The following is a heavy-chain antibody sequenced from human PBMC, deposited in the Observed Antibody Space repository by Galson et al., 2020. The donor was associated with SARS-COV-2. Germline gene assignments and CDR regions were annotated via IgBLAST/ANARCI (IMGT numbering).Heavy chain of an antibody. Sequence: SETLSLTCAVYGGSFSGYYWSWIRRPPGKGLEWIGEINHSGGTNYNPSLKSRVTISLDTSKNQFSLRLSSVTAADTALYYCARGGDEYYYYYMDVWGKGTTVTVSS. V-gene: IGHV4-34*01. D-gene: IGHD3-10*01. CDR3: ARGGDEYYYYYMDV. CDR2: INHSGGT. J-gene: IGHJ6*03. CDR1: GGSFSGYY.